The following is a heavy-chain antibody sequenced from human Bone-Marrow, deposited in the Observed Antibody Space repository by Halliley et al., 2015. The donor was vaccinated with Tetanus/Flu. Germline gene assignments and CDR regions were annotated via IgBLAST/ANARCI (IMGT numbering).Heavy chain of an antibody. CDR2: ISYSGST. V-gene: IGHV4-59*01. CDR1: GGSISRYF. CDR3: ASLGDLDY. J-gene: IGHJ4*02. Sequence: TLSLTCTVSGGSISRYFWNWIRQPPGKGLQWIGYISYSGSTNYNPSLKSRVAISVDTSQNQFSLKLSSVTAADTAVYYCASLGDLDYWGQGTPVTVSS.